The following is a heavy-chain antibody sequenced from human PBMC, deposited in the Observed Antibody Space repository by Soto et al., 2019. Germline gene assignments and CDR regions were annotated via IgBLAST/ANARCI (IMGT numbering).Heavy chain of an antibody. CDR1: GGSFSGYY. Sequence: SETLSLTCAVYGGSFSGYYWRWIRQPPGKGLEWIGEINHSGSTNYNPSLKSRVTISVDTSKNQFSLKLSSVTAADTAVYYCAREDHYYYYYGMDVWGQGTTVTAP. J-gene: IGHJ6*02. CDR2: INHSGST. V-gene: IGHV4-34*01. CDR3: AREDHYYYYYGMDV.